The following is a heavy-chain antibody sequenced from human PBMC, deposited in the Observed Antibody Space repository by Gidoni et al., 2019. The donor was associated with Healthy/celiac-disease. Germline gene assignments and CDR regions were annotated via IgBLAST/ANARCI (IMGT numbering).Heavy chain of an antibody. CDR3: ATEGYDFWSGYYTPNHDY. V-gene: IGHV3-30*03. CDR1: GFTFSSYG. D-gene: IGHD3-3*01. Sequence: QVQLVESGGGVVQPGRSLRLSCAASGFTFSSYGMHWVRQAPGKGLEWVAVISYDGSNKYYADSVKGRFTISRDNSKNTLYLQMNSLRAEDTAVYYCATEGYDFWSGYYTPNHDYWGQGTLVTVSS. J-gene: IGHJ4*02. CDR2: ISYDGSNK.